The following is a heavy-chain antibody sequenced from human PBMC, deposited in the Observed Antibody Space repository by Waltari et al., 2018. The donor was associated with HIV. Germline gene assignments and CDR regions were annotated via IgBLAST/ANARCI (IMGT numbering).Heavy chain of an antibody. V-gene: IGHV4-38-2*02. CDR1: GYSISTGYY. J-gene: IGHJ4*02. D-gene: IGHD3-3*01. Sequence: VQLQESGPGLVKPSETLSLTCAVSGYSISTGYYWGWIRQPPGKGLEWIGSIYHSGGTYYNPSLRSRVAITVDTAKNQFSLNLNSVTAADTAGYYCARDQILRFLEWSFDYWGQGILGTVS. CDR2: IYHSGGT. CDR3: ARDQILRFLEWSFDY.